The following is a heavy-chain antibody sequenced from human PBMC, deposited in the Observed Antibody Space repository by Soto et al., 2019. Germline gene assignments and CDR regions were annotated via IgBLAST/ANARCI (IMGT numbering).Heavy chain of an antibody. CDR1: GASINTGGFY. Sequence: SETLSLTCSVSGASINTGGFYWSWVRQYPGKGLDWIGYGSHTGSRYLNPSLRSRITISLDTPNNQFSLRLTSVTAADTAVYYCARVKVTTESFDSWGQGSLVTVSS. CDR2: GSHTGSR. D-gene: IGHD4-17*01. V-gene: IGHV4-31*03. CDR3: ARVKVTTESFDS. J-gene: IGHJ4*02.